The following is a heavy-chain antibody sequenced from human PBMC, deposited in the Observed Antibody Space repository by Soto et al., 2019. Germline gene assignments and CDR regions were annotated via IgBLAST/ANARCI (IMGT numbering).Heavy chain of an antibody. CDR2: ISGSGGST. CDR1: GFTFNTYP. CDR3: AKDYYDSSGYILVDY. Sequence: GGSLRLSCATSGFTFNTYPMTWVRQAPGKGLEWVASISGSGGSTYYADSVKGRFTISRDNSKNTLYLQMNSLRAEDTAVYYCAKDYYDSSGYILVDYWGQGTLVTVSS. J-gene: IGHJ4*02. D-gene: IGHD3-22*01. V-gene: IGHV3-23*01.